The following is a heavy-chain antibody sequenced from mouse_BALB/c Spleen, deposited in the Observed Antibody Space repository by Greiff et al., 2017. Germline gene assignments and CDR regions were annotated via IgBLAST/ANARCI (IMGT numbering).Heavy chain of an antibody. CDR3: ARRGGNYSYYAMDY. V-gene: IGHV1-4*02. J-gene: IGHJ4*01. D-gene: IGHD2-1*01. Sequence: HVQLKESAAELARPGASVKMSCKASGYTFTSYTMHWVKQRPGQGLEWIGYINPSSGYTEYNQKFKDKTTLTADKSSSTAYMQLSSLTSEDSAVYYCARRGGNYSYYAMDYWGQGTSVTVSS. CDR1: GYTFTSYT. CDR2: INPSSGYT.